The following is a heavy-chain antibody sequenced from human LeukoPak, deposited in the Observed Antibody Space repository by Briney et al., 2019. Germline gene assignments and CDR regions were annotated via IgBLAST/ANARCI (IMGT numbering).Heavy chain of an antibody. D-gene: IGHD3-3*01. Sequence: ASVKVSCKASGYTFTSYYMHWVRQAPGQGLEWMGIINPSGGSTSYAQKFQGRVTMTRDTSTSTAYMELRSLRSDDTAVYYCARGGVTIFGVVGQGEIDYWGQGTLVTVSS. CDR2: INPSGGST. CDR3: ARGGVTIFGVVGQGEIDY. V-gene: IGHV1-46*01. J-gene: IGHJ4*02. CDR1: GYTFTSYY.